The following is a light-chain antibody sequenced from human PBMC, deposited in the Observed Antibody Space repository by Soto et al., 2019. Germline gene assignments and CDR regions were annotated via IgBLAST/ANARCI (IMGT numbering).Light chain of an antibody. Sequence: QSVLTQPPSASGIPGQIVAISCSGSSSNIGSNTVTWYQQLPGTAPKLLIYSTSQRSSGVPGRFSGSKSGASASLSISGLQSEDEADYYCAAWDDRLGVYVFGTGTKLTVL. J-gene: IGLJ1*01. CDR2: STS. CDR3: AAWDDRLGVYV. CDR1: SSNIGSNT. V-gene: IGLV1-44*01.